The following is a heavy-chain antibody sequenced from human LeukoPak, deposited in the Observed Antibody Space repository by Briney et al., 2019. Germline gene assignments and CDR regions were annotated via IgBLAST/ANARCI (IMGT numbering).Heavy chain of an antibody. V-gene: IGHV3-7*01. J-gene: IGHJ4*02. CDR3: AKLLGTATTYDS. CDR1: GFTFSGNW. Sequence: RGSLTLTCEASGFTFSGNWMSWVRQAPGKGLEWVASINPDGSQKLYVDSVKGRFTISRDNTKGSLYLQMNSLGAEDTAMYYCAKLLGTATTYDSWGQGTRVTVSS. D-gene: IGHD5-24*01. CDR2: INPDGSQK.